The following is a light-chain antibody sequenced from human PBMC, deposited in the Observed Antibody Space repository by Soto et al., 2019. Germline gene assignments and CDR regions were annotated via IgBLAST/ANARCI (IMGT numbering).Light chain of an antibody. J-gene: IGKJ1*01. CDR1: QSVSSSY. V-gene: IGKV3-20*01. CDR3: QRYDSLRT. CDR2: GAS. Sequence: DIVLTQSPGTLSLSPGERATLSCRASQSVSSSYLAWYQQKPGQAPRLLIYGASNRATGIPDRFSGSGSGTDFTLTITRLEPEDFAMYYCQRYDSLRTFGQGTKVDIK.